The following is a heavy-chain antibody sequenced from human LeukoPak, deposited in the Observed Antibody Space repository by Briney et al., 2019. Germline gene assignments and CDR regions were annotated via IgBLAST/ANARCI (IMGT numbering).Heavy chain of an antibody. CDR3: ARGPTGGSPEYFQH. CDR2: IYYGGST. V-gene: IGHV4-31*03. CDR1: GGSISSGGYY. D-gene: IGHD2-15*01. J-gene: IGHJ1*01. Sequence: PSETLSLTCTVSGGSISSGGYYWSWIRQHPGKGLEWIGYIYYGGSTYYNPSLKSRVTISVDTSKNQFSLKLSSVTAADTAVYYCARGPTGGSPEYFQHWGQGTLVTVSS.